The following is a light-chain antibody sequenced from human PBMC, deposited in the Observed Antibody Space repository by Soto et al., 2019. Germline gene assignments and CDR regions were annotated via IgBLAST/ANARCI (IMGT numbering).Light chain of an antibody. CDR2: EVS. Sequence: QSALTQPASVSGSPGQSITISCTGTSSDIGGYNFVSWYQHHPGKAPKLIISEVSNRPSGVSDRFSGSKSGNTASLTISGLQAEDEADYYCNSYTSSNTRVFGAGTKLTVL. V-gene: IGLV2-14*01. J-gene: IGLJ2*01. CDR1: SSDIGGYNF. CDR3: NSYTSSNTRV.